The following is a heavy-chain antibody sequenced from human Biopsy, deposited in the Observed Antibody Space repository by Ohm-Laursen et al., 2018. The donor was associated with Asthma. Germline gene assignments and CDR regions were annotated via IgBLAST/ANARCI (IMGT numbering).Heavy chain of an antibody. Sequence: SLRLSCAAPGFTFSRYAIHWVRQAPGKGLEWVAVISYDGSNKYYADSVKGRFTISRDNSKNTLYLQMNSLRAEDTAVYYCARDEAVVVPAAIPGNWFDPWGQGTLVTVSS. CDR3: ARDEAVVVPAAIPGNWFDP. D-gene: IGHD2-2*01. V-gene: IGHV3-30*03. CDR2: ISYDGSNK. CDR1: GFTFSRYA. J-gene: IGHJ5*02.